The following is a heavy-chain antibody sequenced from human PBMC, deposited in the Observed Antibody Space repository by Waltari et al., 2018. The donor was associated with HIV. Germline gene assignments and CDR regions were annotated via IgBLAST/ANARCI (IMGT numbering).Heavy chain of an antibody. CDR3: ARVGYSSSWAYFDY. CDR2: ISFDGSYK. V-gene: IGHV3-30*01. Sequence: QVQLVESGGGVVQPGRSLRLSCAASGFTFSSYAMHWVRQAPGKGREWVSFISFDGSYKQYADSVKGRFTISRDTSKNTLYLQMNSLRAEDTAVYYCARVGYSSSWAYFDYWGQGTLVTVSS. J-gene: IGHJ4*02. CDR1: GFTFSSYA. D-gene: IGHD6-13*01.